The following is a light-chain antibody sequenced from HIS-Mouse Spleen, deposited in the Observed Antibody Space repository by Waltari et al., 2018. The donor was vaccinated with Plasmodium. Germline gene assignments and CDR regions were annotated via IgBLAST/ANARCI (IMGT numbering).Light chain of an antibody. V-gene: IGLV2-14*01. CDR3: SSYTSSSTLYV. J-gene: IGLJ1*01. CDR1: SSDVGGSNY. CDR2: EVS. Sequence: PGPSITISCTGTSSDVGGSNYVPWYQQHPGKAPKLMIYEVSNRPSGVSNRFSGSKSGNTASLTISGLQAEDEADYYCSSYTSSSTLYVFGTGTKVTVL.